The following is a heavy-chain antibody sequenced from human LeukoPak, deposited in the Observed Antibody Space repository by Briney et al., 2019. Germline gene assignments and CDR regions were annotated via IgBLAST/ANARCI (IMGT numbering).Heavy chain of an antibody. CDR1: GGSISSYY. V-gene: IGHV4-59*08. J-gene: IGHJ6*03. CDR2: IYYSGST. Sequence: SETLSLTCTVSGGSISSYYWSWIRQPPGKGLEWIGYIYYSGSTNYNPSLKSRVTISVDTSKNQFSLKLSSVTAADTAVYYCARSITMVRGVILDYYYYYMDVWGKGTTVTISS. CDR3: ARSITMVRGVILDYYYYYMDV. D-gene: IGHD3-10*01.